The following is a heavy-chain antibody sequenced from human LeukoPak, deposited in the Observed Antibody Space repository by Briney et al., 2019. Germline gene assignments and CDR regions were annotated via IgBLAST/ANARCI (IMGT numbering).Heavy chain of an antibody. D-gene: IGHD6-19*01. CDR2: INPNSGGT. CDR3: ARLFGGYSSGWYLDYYGMDV. V-gene: IGHV1-2*04. J-gene: IGHJ6*04. Sequence: ASVKVSCKASGYTFTGYYMHWVRQAPGQGLEWMGWINPNSGGTNYAQKFQGWVTMTRDTSISTAYMELSRLRSDDTAVYYCARLFGGYSSGWYLDYYGMDVWGKGTTVTVSS. CDR1: GYTFTGYY.